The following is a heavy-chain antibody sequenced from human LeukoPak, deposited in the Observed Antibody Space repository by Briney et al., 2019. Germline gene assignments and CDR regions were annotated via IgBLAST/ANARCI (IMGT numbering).Heavy chain of an antibody. CDR2: FSYDGSSK. V-gene: IGHV3-30*03. D-gene: IGHD5-18*01. Sequence: GGSLRLSCAASGFTFSDYYMSWIRQAPGKGLEWVAVFSYDGSSKYGDSVKGRFTISRENSKNTIHLQMNSLRPDDTAIYYCAREVEYSISSLYFDYWGQGALVTVSS. J-gene: IGHJ4*02. CDR1: GFTFSDYY. CDR3: AREVEYSISSLYFDY.